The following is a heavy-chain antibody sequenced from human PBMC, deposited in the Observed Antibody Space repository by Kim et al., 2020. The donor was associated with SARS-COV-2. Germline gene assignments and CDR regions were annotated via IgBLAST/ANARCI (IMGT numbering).Heavy chain of an antibody. V-gene: IGHV4-39*01. Sequence: SETLSLTCTVSGGSISSSSYYWGWIRQPPGKGLEWIGSIYYSGSTYYNPSLKSRVTISVDTSKNQFSLKLSSVTAADTAVYYCARRSIRITIFGVVSRYFDYGGQGTLVTVSS. D-gene: IGHD3-3*01. J-gene: IGHJ4*02. CDR1: GGSISSSSYY. CDR3: ARRSIRITIFGVVSRYFDY. CDR2: IYYSGST.